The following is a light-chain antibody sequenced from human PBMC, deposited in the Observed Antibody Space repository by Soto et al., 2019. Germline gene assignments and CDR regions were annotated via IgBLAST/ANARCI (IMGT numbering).Light chain of an antibody. CDR2: GAS. CDR3: QQYHNWPPQYT. Sequence: EILMTQSPASLSVSPGDGATLSCRASQSVASNVAWYQQKPGQGPRLLIHGASTRAVGVPARFSGSGSGTDFTLTINSLQSEDFAVYYCQQYHNWPPQYTFGQGTKLQI. V-gene: IGKV3-15*01. J-gene: IGKJ2*01. CDR1: QSVASN.